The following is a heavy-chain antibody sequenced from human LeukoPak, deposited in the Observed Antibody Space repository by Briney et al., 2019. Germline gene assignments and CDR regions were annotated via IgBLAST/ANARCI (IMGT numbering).Heavy chain of an antibody. D-gene: IGHD2-2*02. CDR2: MNPNSGNT. J-gene: IGHJ6*03. V-gene: IGHV1-8*01. CDR1: GYTFTSYD. CDR3: AGCGRYCSSTSCYMDYYYYYMDV. Sequence: ASVKVSCKASGYTFTSYDINWVRQATGQGLEWMGWMNPNSGNTGYAQKFQGRVTMTRNTSISTAYMELSSLRSEDTAVYYCAGCGRYCSSTSCYMDYYYYYMDVWGKGTTVTVSS.